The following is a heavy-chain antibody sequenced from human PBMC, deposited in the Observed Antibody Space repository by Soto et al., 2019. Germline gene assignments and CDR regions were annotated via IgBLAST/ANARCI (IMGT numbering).Heavy chain of an antibody. J-gene: IGHJ4*02. CDR1: GGSIGSSSYY. D-gene: IGHD6-19*01. CDR2: IYYSGST. CDR3: ARHLAVAGTHSFDY. Sequence: SETLSLTCTVSGGSIGSSSYYWGGIRHPPGKGLEWIGSIYYSGSTYYNPSLKSRVTISVDTSKNQFSLKLSSVTAADTAVYYCARHLAVAGTHSFDYWGQGTLVTVSS. V-gene: IGHV4-39*01.